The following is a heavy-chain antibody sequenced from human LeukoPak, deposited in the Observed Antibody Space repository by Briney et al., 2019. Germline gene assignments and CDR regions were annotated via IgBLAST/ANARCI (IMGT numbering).Heavy chain of an antibody. J-gene: IGHJ4*02. D-gene: IGHD3-3*01. CDR3: ARFFSREFYDFWSGYPDY. Sequence: SETLSLTCTVSGGSISSYYWSWIRQPPGKGLEWIGYIYYSGSTNYNPSLKSRVTISVDTSKNQFSLKLSSVTAADTAVYYCARFFSREFYDFWSGYPDYWGQGTLVTVSS. CDR1: GGSISSYY. CDR2: IYYSGST. V-gene: IGHV4-59*08.